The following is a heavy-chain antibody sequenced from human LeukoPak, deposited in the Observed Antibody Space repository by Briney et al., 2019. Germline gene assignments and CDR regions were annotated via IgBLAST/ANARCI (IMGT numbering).Heavy chain of an antibody. V-gene: IGHV4-59*01. J-gene: IGHJ3*02. CDR2: IYYSGGT. CDR3: ASEITDAFDI. Sequence: SETLSLTCAVYGGSFSGYYWSWIRQPPGKGLEWIGYIYYSGGTNYNPSLKSRVTISVDTSKNQFSLKLSSVTAADAAVYYCASEITDAFDIWGQGTMVTVSS. CDR1: GGSFSGYY.